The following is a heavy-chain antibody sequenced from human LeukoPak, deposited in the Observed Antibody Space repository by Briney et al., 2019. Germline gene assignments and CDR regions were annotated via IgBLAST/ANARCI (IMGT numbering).Heavy chain of an antibody. V-gene: IGHV5-51*01. Sequence: GESLKIPCKASGYTFTTGWIGWGRQMPGQGVEWMGSIYPGDSDTRYSPSFQGQVTISADKSNSTAYLQWSSLKASDTAVYYCARLSYYGILTGYYPHFDYWGQGTLVTVSS. J-gene: IGHJ4*02. CDR1: GYTFTTGW. D-gene: IGHD3-9*01. CDR2: IYPGDSDT. CDR3: ARLSYYGILTGYYPHFDY.